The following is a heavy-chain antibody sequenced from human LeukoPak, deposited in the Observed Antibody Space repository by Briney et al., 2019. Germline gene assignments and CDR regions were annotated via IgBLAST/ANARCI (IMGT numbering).Heavy chain of an antibody. Sequence: GGSLRLSCAASAFTFSSYSMNWVRQAPGKGLEWVSFISTSSSYIHYADSVKGRFTISRDNAKNTLYLQMNSLRPEDTAIYYCAREGFTSSWLYYYHYMDVWDKGTTVTVSS. D-gene: IGHD6-13*01. J-gene: IGHJ6*03. CDR1: AFTFSSYS. V-gene: IGHV3-21*04. CDR2: ISTSSSYI. CDR3: AREGFTSSWLYYYHYMDV.